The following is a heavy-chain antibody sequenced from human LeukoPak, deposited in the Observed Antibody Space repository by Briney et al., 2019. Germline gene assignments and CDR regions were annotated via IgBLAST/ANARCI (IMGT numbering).Heavy chain of an antibody. CDR1: GYTFTGYY. Sequence: ASVKVSCKASGYTFTGYYMHWVRQAPGQGLEWMGWINHNSGGTNNAQKFQGRVTMTRDTSISTAYMELSRVRSDDTAVYYCARLYCGGDFLNDAFDIWGQGTMVSVSS. D-gene: IGHD2-21*02. CDR2: INHNSGGT. J-gene: IGHJ3*02. V-gene: IGHV1-2*02. CDR3: ARLYCGGDFLNDAFDI.